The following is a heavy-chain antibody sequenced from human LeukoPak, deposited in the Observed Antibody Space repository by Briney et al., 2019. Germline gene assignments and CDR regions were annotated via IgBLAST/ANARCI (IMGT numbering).Heavy chain of an antibody. D-gene: IGHD5-24*01. V-gene: IGHV4-30-4*07. J-gene: IGHJ3*02. CDR1: GDSISRGSYS. CDR2: LYYSGNT. CDR3: ARGAVGMTTIYAFDI. Sequence: SETLSLTCTVSGDSISRGSYSWSWIRQPPGKGLEWIGYLYYSGNTYYNPSLKSRVNTSMDTSNNQFSLRLTSVTAADTAVYFCARGAVGMTTIYAFDIWGQGTLVTVSS.